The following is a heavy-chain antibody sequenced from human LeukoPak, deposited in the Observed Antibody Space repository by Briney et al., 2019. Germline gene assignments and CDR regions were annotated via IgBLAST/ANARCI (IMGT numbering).Heavy chain of an antibody. V-gene: IGHV3-30*02. CDR3: AKDGLRYYDSSGYGTGGLFDY. D-gene: IGHD3-22*01. J-gene: IGHJ4*02. CDR2: IRYDGSNK. CDR1: GFTFSSYG. Sequence: PGGSLRLSCAASGFTFSSYGMHWVRQAPGKGLEWVAFIRYDGSNKYYADSVKGRFTISRDKSKNTLYLQMNSLRAEDTAMYYCAKDGLRYYDSSGYGTGGLFDYWGQGTLVTVSS.